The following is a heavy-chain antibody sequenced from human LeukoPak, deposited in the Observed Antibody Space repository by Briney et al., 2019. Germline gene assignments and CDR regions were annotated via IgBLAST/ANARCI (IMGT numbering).Heavy chain of an antibody. CDR1: GFTFSSYG. D-gene: IGHD3-10*01. CDR2: IWYDGSNK. J-gene: IGHJ4*02. CDR3: AKDLPDYYGSGSPPDY. Sequence: GGSLRLSCAASGFTFSSYGMHWVRQAPGKGLEWVAFIWYDGSNKYYADSVKGRFTISRDNSKNTLYLQMNSLRAEDTAVYYCAKDLPDYYGSGSPPDYWGQGTLVTVSS. V-gene: IGHV3-30*02.